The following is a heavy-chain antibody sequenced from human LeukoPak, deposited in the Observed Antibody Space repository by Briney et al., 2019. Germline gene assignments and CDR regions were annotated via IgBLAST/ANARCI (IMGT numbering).Heavy chain of an antibody. J-gene: IGHJ4*02. CDR3: ARLRYGYYFDY. CDR2: ISSSGSTI. D-gene: IGHD1-1*01. V-gene: IGHV3-48*04. Sequence: GRSLRLSCAASGLMFSSYGMHWVRQAPGKGLEWVSYISSSGSTIYYADSVKGRFTISRDNAKNSLYLQMNSLRGEDTAVYYCARLRYGYYFDYWGQGTLVTVFS. CDR1: GLMFSSYG.